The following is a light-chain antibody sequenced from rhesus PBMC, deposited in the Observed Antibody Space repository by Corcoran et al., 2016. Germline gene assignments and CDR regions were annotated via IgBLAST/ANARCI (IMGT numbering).Light chain of an antibody. CDR1: QSINNW. CDR2: KAC. V-gene: IGKV1-22*01. Sequence: DIQMTQPPSSLSASVGDTVTITCRASQSINNWLDWYQQKPGKAPKLLSYKACLLQSGVPSRFSGIGSGTDYTLTIHSLQPEDFATYYCLHYHTSPWTFGQGTKVEIK. J-gene: IGKJ1*01. CDR3: LHYHTSPWT.